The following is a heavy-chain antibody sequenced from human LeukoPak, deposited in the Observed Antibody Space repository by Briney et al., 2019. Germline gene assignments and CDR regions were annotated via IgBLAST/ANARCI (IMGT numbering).Heavy chain of an antibody. Sequence: ASVKVSCKASGYTFTSYAMHWVRQAPGQRLEWMGWINAGNGNTKYSQKFQGRVTINRDTSASTAYMELSSLRSEDTAVYYCARDIGSGWGNYFDYWGQGTLVTVSS. D-gene: IGHD6-19*01. V-gene: IGHV1-3*01. CDR1: GYTFTSYA. J-gene: IGHJ4*02. CDR3: ARDIGSGWGNYFDY. CDR2: INAGNGNT.